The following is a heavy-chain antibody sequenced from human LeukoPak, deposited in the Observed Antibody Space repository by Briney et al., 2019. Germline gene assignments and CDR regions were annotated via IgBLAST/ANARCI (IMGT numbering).Heavy chain of an antibody. D-gene: IGHD3-9*01. CDR1: GFTFSSYW. CDR2: IKQDGSEK. J-gene: IGHJ4*02. Sequence: GGSLRLSCAASGFTFSSYWMSWVRQAPGKGLEWGANIKQDGSEKYYADSVKGRFTISRDNSKNTLYLQMNSLRAEDTAVYYCAKGANPRILTGYNDYWGQGTLVTVSS. CDR3: AKGANPRILTGYNDY. V-gene: IGHV3-7*02.